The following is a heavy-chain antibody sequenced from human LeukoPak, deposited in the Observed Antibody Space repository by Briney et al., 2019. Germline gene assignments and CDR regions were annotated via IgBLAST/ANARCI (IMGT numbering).Heavy chain of an antibody. V-gene: IGHV3-74*01. D-gene: IGHD5-18*01. CDR2: IAPDGSRT. Sequence: PGGSLRLSCAASGFTLSAYWMHWVRQAPGRGLVWVSRIAPDGSRTDYADSVKGRFTISSDNAKNTLYLQLNSLRPEDTALYYCTMDTFVLRDYWGQGALVTVSS. J-gene: IGHJ4*02. CDR1: GFTLSAYW. CDR3: TMDTFVLRDY.